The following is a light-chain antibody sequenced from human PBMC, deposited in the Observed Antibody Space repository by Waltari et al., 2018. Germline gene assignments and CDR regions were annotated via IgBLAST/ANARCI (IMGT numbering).Light chain of an antibody. CDR2: DVR. CDR1: TSDVGGYNY. J-gene: IGLJ3*02. V-gene: IGLV2-14*03. Sequence: QSALTQPASVSGSPGQSITISCTGTTSDVGGYNYVSWYQPHPGKAPKLMIYDVRNRPSGVSTRFSGAKAGNTASLTISGLQAEDEADYYCSSYTSSFTEVFGGGTKLTVL. CDR3: SSYTSSFTEV.